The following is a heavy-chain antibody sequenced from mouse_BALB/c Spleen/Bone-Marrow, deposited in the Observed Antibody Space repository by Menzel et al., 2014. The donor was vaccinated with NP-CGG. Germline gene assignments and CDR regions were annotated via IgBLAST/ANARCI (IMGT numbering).Heavy chain of an antibody. D-gene: IGHD1-1*01. CDR1: GYSITSDYV. CDR3: ARFPYYGSRSFDY. J-gene: IGHJ2*01. CDR2: ISYSGST. V-gene: IGHV3-2*02. Sequence: EVMLVESGPGLVKPSQSLSLACTVTGYSITSDYVWNWIRQFPGNKLEWMGYISYSGSTSYNPSLKSRISITLDTSKSQFFLQLNSVTTEDTATYYCARFPYYGSRSFDYWGQGTTLTVSS.